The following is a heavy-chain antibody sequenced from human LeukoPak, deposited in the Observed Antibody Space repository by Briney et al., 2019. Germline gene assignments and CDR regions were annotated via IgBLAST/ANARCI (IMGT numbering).Heavy chain of an antibody. J-gene: IGHJ4*02. CDR3: ASVVGDYFDY. CDR2: IHHGGST. CDR1: GGSISSGGYY. D-gene: IGHD2-15*01. V-gene: IGHV4-31*03. Sequence: SETLSLTCTVSGGSISSGGYYWSWIRQHPGKGPEWIGYIHHGGSTYYNPSLKSRVSISVDTSMNQFSLNLTSVTAADTAIYFCASVVGDYFDYWSQGTLVTVSS.